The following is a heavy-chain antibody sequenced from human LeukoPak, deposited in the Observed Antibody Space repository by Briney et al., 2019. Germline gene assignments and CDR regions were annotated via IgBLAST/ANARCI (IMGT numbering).Heavy chain of an antibody. V-gene: IGHV4-61*02. CDR2: IYTSGST. D-gene: IGHD2-15*01. J-gene: IGHJ4*02. Sequence: SQTLSLTCTVSGGSVSSGSNYWSWIRQPAGKGLEWIGRIYTSGSTNYNPSLKSRVTISVDTSKNQFSLKLSSVTAADTAVYYCARVEETHCSGGSCYYFDYWGQGTLVTVSP. CDR3: ARVEETHCSGGSCYYFDY. CDR1: GGSVSSGSNY.